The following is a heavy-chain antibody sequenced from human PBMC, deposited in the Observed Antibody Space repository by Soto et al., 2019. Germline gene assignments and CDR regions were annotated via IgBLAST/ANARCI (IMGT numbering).Heavy chain of an antibody. CDR3: AKDGGSGSYYTPYWFDP. CDR2: ISGSGGST. Sequence: EVQLLESGGGLVQPGGSLRLSCAASGFTFSSYAMSWVRQAPGKGLEWVSAISGSGGSTYYADSVKGRFTISRDNSKNTLYLQMNSLRAEDTAVYYCAKDGGSGSYYTPYWFDPWGQGTLVTVSS. CDR1: GFTFSSYA. V-gene: IGHV3-23*01. J-gene: IGHJ5*02. D-gene: IGHD3-10*01.